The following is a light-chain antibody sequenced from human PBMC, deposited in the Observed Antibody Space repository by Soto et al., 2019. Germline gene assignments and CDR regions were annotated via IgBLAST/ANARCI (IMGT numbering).Light chain of an antibody. V-gene: IGLV2-18*02. J-gene: IGLJ1*01. CDR1: SSDVGSYNR. Sequence: QSALTQPPSVSGSPGQSVTISCTGTSSDVGSYNRVSWYQQPPGTAPKLMIYEVSNRPSGVPDRFSGSKSGNTASLTISGLKAGYEADYYCLSYTSSNSYVFGTGTKLTVL. CDR2: EVS. CDR3: LSYTSSNSYV.